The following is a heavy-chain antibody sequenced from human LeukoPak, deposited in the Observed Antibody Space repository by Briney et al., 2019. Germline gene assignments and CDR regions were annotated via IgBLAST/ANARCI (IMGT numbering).Heavy chain of an antibody. CDR2: ISYDGSNK. J-gene: IGHJ4*02. CDR1: GFAFSSYG. CDR3: AKGATRDYEGPSDY. V-gene: IGHV3-30*18. Sequence: GGSLRLSCAASGFAFSSYGMHWVRQAPGKGLEWVAVISYDGSNKYYADSVKGRFTISRDNSKNTLYLQMNSLRAEDTAVYYCAKGATRDYEGPSDYWGQGTLVTVSS. D-gene: IGHD3-16*01.